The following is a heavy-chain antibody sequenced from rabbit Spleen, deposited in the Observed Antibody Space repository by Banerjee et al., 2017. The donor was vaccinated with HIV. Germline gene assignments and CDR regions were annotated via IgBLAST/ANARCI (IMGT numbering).Heavy chain of an antibody. CDR1: GFDFSSYY. CDR2: IEPIFGTT. J-gene: IGHJ4*01. V-gene: IGHV1S7*01. Sequence: QSLEESGGGLVQPGGSLTLSCKASGFDFSSYYMTWVRQAPGKGLEWIGLIEPIFGTTYYANWVNGRFTISSHNAQNTLYLQVKSLTAADTATYFCARVGGVGVYGYATLWGPGTLVT. CDR3: ARVGGVGVYGYATL. D-gene: IGHD6-1*01.